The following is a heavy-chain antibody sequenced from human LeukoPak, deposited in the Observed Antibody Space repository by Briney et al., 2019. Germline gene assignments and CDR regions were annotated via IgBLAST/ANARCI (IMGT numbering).Heavy chain of an antibody. D-gene: IGHD1-26*01. CDR3: ARHRGANYYYYGMDV. Sequence: SETLSLTCTVSGGSISSYYWSWIRQPPGKGLEWIGYNYYSGSTNYNPSLKSRVTISVDTSKNQFSLKLSSVTAADTAVYYCARHRGANYYYYGMDVWGQGTTVTVSS. V-gene: IGHV4-59*08. CDR1: GGSISSYY. CDR2: NYYSGST. J-gene: IGHJ6*02.